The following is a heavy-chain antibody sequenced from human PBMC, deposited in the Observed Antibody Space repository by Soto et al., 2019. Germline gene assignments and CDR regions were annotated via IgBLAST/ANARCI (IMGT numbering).Heavy chain of an antibody. V-gene: IGHV1-69*13. D-gene: IGHD2-2*01. CDR3: GRDFGTTFYYYYGMDV. Sequence: ASVKVSCKASGGTFSSYAISWVRQAPGQGLEWMGGIIPIFGTANYAQKSQGRVTITADESTSTAYMELSSLRSEDTAVYYCGRDFGTTFYYYYGMDVWGQGTTVTVSS. CDR1: GGTFSSYA. CDR2: IIPIFGTA. J-gene: IGHJ6*02.